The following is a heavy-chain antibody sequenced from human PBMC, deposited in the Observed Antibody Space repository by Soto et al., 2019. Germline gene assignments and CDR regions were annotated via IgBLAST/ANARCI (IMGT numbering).Heavy chain of an antibody. J-gene: IGHJ6*03. CDR3: AREMYNWNDMYYYYYMDV. D-gene: IGHD1-1*01. V-gene: IGHV3-66*01. CDR2: IYSGGST. CDR1: GFTVSSNY. Sequence: GGSLRLSCAASGFTVSSNYMSWVRQAPGKGLEWVSVIYSGGSTYYADSVKGRFTISRDNSKNTLYLQMNSLRAEDTAVYYCAREMYNWNDMYYYYYMDVWGKGTTATVSS.